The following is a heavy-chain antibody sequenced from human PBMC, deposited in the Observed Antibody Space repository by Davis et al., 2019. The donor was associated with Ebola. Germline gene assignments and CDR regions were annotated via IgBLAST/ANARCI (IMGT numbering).Heavy chain of an antibody. CDR3: ARVQDTAMVHFDY. V-gene: IGHV4-34*01. Sequence: SETLSLTCAVYGASFSGYYWSWIRQPPGKGLEWIGEINHSGSTYYNTSLISRVTISVDTSSNQFSLKLSSVTAADTAVYYCARVQDTAMVHFDYWGQGTLVTVSS. D-gene: IGHD5-18*01. CDR1: GASFSGYY. J-gene: IGHJ4*02. CDR2: INHSGST.